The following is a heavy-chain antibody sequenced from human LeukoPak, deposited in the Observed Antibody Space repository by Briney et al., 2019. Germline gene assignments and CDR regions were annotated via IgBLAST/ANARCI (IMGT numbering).Heavy chain of an antibody. V-gene: IGHV1-58*01. CDR1: GFTFTSSA. CDR3: ARARYGGNPEVGDY. J-gene: IGHJ4*02. Sequence: ASVKVSCKASGFTFTSSAVQWVRQARGQRLEWIGWIVVGSGNTNYAQKFQERVTITRDMSTSTAYMELRSLRSDDTAVYYCARARYGGNPEVGDYWGQGTLVTVSS. D-gene: IGHD4-23*01. CDR2: IVVGSGNT.